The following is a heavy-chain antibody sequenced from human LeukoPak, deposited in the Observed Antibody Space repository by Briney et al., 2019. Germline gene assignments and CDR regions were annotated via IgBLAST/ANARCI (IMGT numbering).Heavy chain of an antibody. CDR1: GGTFSSYA. D-gene: IGHD1-26*01. CDR2: IIPIFGTA. J-gene: IGHJ4*02. CDR3: ASGVGATTLDY. V-gene: IGHV1-69*05. Sequence: SVKVSCKASGGTFSSYAISWVRQAPGQGLEWMGGIIPIFGTANYAQKFQGRATITTDESTSTAYMELSSLRSEDTAVYYCASGVGATTLDYWGQGTLVTVSS.